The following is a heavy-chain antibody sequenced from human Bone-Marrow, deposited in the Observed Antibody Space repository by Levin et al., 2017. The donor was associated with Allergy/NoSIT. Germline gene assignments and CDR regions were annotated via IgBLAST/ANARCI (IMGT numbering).Heavy chain of an antibody. D-gene: IGHD5-12*01. CDR3: ATSGGLRPWGGG. CDR1: GGSFSGYY. J-gene: IGHJ4*02. V-gene: IGHV4-34*01. CDR2: INHSGST. Sequence: PSETLSLTCAVYGGSFSGYYWSWIRQPPGKGLEWIGEINHSGSTNYNPSLKSRVTISVDTSKNQFSLKLSSVTAADTAVYYCATSGGLRPWGGGWGQGTLVTVSS.